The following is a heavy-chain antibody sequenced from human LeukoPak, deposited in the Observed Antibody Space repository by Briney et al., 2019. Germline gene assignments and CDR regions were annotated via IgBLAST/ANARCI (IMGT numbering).Heavy chain of an antibody. J-gene: IGHJ4*02. V-gene: IGHV3-7*01. D-gene: IGHD3-10*01. CDR3: ARDTRRGVTTY. Sequence: PGGALRLSCAASGFTFSSYWMSWVRQAPGKGLEWVANIKQDGSEKYYVDSVKGRFTISSDNANNSLYLQMNSLRAEDTAVYYCARDTRRGVTTYWGQGTLVTVSS. CDR1: GFTFSSYW. CDR2: IKQDGSEK.